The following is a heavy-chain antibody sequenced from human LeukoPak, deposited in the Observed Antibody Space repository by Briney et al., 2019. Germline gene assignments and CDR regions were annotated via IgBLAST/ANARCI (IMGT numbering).Heavy chain of an antibody. V-gene: IGHV1-69*04. J-gene: IGHJ5*02. CDR2: IIPILGIA. D-gene: IGHD6-19*01. CDR1: GGTFSSYA. Sequence: SVKVSCKASGGTFSSYAISWVRQAPGQGLEWMGRIIPILGIANYAQKFQGRVTITADKSTSTAYMELSSLRSEDTAVYYCARDPDPIAVAGTDNWFDPWGQGTLVTVSS. CDR3: ARDPDPIAVAGTDNWFDP.